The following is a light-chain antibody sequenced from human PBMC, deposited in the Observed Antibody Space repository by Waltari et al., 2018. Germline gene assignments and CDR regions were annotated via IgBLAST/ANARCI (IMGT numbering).Light chain of an antibody. CDR2: EVS. Sequence: QSVLTQPPSASGSPGQSVTISCTGTSNAVRAYNYVFWYQQHPGKAPKLMIYEVSMRPSGVPDRFSGSKSDNTASLTVSGLQAEDEADYYCSSFAGNNNVVFGGGTKLTVL. J-gene: IGLJ2*01. CDR3: SSFAGNNNVV. V-gene: IGLV2-8*01. CDR1: SNAVRAYNY.